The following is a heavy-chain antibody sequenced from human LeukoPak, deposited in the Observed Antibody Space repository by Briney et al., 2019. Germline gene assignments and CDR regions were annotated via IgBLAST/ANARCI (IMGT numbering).Heavy chain of an antibody. V-gene: IGHV3-21*01. CDR1: GFTFSRYA. D-gene: IGHD1-26*01. CDR3: ARDPYSGSYGNYYYYFMDV. CDR2: ITSGSSYI. J-gene: IGHJ6*03. Sequence: GGSLRLSCAASGFTFSRYAMNWVRQAPGKGLEWVSSITSGSSYIYYADSVKGRFTISRDNAKNSLYLQMNSLRAEDTAVYYCARDPYSGSYGNYYYYFMDVWGKGTTVTISS.